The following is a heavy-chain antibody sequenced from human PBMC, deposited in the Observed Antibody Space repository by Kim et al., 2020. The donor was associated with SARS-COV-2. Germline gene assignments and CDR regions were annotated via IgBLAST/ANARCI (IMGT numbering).Heavy chain of an antibody. CDR1: GFTFSNYA. Sequence: GGSLRLSCAASGFTFSNYAMSWVRQAPGKGLEWVSSISGSGGNTKYADSVRGRFTISRDNSNNTVYVQMNSLRPEDTAVYFCAKRSVVVVGRYSGIGYFDSWGQGTLVTVSS. V-gene: IGHV3-23*01. J-gene: IGHJ4*02. CDR2: ISGSGGNT. CDR3: AKRSVVVVGRYSGIGYFDS. D-gene: IGHD3-22*01.